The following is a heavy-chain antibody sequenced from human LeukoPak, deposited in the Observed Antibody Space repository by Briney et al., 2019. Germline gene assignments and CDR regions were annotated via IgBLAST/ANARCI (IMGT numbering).Heavy chain of an antibody. Sequence: GGSLRLSCAASGFIFSSSAMSWVRQAPGKGLEWVSYISTSSSSTNYADSVKGRFTISRDNARNSLYLQMNSLRAEDTAVYYCARSGNYFDYCGQGTLVTVSS. CDR2: ISTSSSST. V-gene: IGHV3-48*04. J-gene: IGHJ4*02. CDR3: ARSGNYFDY. CDR1: GFIFSSSA.